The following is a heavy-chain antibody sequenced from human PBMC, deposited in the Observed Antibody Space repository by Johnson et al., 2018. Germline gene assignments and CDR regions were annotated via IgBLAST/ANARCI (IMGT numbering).Heavy chain of an antibody. D-gene: IGHD4/OR15-4a*01. CDR3: ARDFSAKRDLDG. V-gene: IGHV3-33*01. CDR2: IWHDGSNA. Sequence: QVQLVESGGGVVQPGRSLRLSCTASGFTFSVYGMHWVRQATGRGLEWVAVIWHDGSNAEYADSVKGRFIMSRDNSKNTLYLQMNSLRAEDTAVYDCARDFSAKRDLDGWGQGTTVTVSS. CDR1: GFTFSVYG. J-gene: IGHJ6*02.